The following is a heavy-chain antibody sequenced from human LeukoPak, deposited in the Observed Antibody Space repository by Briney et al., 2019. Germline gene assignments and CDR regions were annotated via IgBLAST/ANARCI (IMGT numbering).Heavy chain of an antibody. J-gene: IGHJ5*02. CDR1: AGSISSGGYS. Sequence: SQTLSLTCAVSAGSISSGGYSWSSVRQPPGRGLGRNGYIYQSGSTYYNRSLKSRLTISVDRSKNQFSVKLSAVTEADTPGYYCARGHCPYYYGSGNNLFDPWGQGTLVTVSS. D-gene: IGHD3-10*01. CDR3: ARGHCPYYYGSGNNLFDP. CDR2: IYQSGST. V-gene: IGHV4-30-2*01.